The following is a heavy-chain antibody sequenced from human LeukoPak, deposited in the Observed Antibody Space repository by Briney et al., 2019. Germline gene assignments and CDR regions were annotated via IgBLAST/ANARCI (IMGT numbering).Heavy chain of an antibody. J-gene: IGHJ5*02. V-gene: IGHV3-7*05. Sequence: GGSLRLSCAASGFTFSSYWMTWVRQAPGKGLEWVANIKQDGSEKYYVDSVKGRFTISRDNSENTLYLQMNSLRAEDTAVYYCARGGGSFWFDPWGQGTLVTVSS. D-gene: IGHD1-26*01. CDR2: IKQDGSEK. CDR3: ARGGGSFWFDP. CDR1: GFTFSSYW.